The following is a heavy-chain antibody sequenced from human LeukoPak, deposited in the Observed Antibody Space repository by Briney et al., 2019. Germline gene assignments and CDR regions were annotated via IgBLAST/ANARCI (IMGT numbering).Heavy chain of an antibody. V-gene: IGHV7-4-1*02. Sequence: ASVKVSCKASGYTFTGYYMHWVRQAPGQGLEWMGWTNTNTGNPTYAQGFTGRFVFSLDTSVSTAYLQISSLKADDTAMYYCARGDYETHGYQTRWGQGTLVTVSS. CDR3: ARGDYETHGYQTR. CDR1: GYTFTGYY. D-gene: IGHD3-22*01. J-gene: IGHJ4*02. CDR2: TNTNTGNP.